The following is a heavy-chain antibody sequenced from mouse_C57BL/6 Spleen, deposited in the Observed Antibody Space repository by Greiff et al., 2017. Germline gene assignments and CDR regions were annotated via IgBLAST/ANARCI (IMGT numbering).Heavy chain of an antibody. V-gene: IGHV1-7*01. CDR3: ARWFSPTNFAS. Sequence: VQLQQSGAELAKPGASVKLSCKASGYTFTSYWMHWVKQRPGQGLEWIGYINPSSGYTKYNQKFKDKATLTADKSSSTAYMQLSILTYEDSAVYYCARWFSPTNFASWGQGTTLTVSS. J-gene: IGHJ2*01. CDR2: INPSSGYT. D-gene: IGHD1-1*01. CDR1: GYTFTSYW.